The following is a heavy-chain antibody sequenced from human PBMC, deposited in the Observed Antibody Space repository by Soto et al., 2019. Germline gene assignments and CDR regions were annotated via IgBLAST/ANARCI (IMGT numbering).Heavy chain of an antibody. Sequence: EVQLVESGGGLVQPGGSLRLSCAASGFTFSSYAMHWVRQAPGKGLEYVSAISSNGGSTYYANSVKGRFTISRDNSKNALYLQKGSLRAEDMAVYYCARVGGSSGYQYYFDYWGQGTLVTVSS. V-gene: IGHV3-64*01. D-gene: IGHD3-22*01. CDR3: ARVGGSSGYQYYFDY. J-gene: IGHJ4*02. CDR1: GFTFSSYA. CDR2: ISSNGGST.